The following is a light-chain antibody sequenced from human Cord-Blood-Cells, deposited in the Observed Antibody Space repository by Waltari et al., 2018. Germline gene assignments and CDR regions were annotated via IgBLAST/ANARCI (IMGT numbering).Light chain of an antibody. CDR1: QSVSRSY. CDR2: GAS. V-gene: IGKV3-20*01. CDR3: QQYGSSPRLT. J-gene: IGKJ4*01. Sequence: EIVLTQSPGTLSLSPGERATFSCRASQSVSRSYLAWYQQKPGQAPRLLIYGASSRATGIPDRFSGSGSGTDFTLTISRLEPEDFAVYYCQQYGSSPRLTFGGGTKVEIK.